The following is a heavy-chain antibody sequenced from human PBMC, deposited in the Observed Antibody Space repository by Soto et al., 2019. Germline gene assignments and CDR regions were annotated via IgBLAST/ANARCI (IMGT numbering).Heavy chain of an antibody. CDR3: ARDLNGYCSSTSCYTHGAFDI. CDR1: GYTFTSYA. D-gene: IGHD2-2*02. V-gene: IGHV1-3*01. Sequence: RASVKVSCKASGYTFTSYAMHWLRQAPGQRLEWMGWINAGNGNTKYSQKFQGRVTITRDTSASTAYMELSSLRSEDTAVYYCARDLNGYCSSTSCYTHGAFDIWGQGTMVTVSS. J-gene: IGHJ3*02. CDR2: INAGNGNT.